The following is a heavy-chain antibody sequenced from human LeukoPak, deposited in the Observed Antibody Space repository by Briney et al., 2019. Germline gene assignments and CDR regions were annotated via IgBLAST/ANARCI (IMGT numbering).Heavy chain of an antibody. CDR1: GFTFSSYA. J-gene: IGHJ4*02. CDR2: ISYDGSNK. Sequence: GRSLRLSCAASGFTFSSYAMHWVRRAPGKGLEWVAVISYDGSNKYYADSVKGRFTISRDNSKNTLYLQMNSLRAEDTAVYYCARVPTYYYGSGSYYNVGYFDYWGQGTLVTVSS. D-gene: IGHD3-10*01. V-gene: IGHV3-30*04. CDR3: ARVPTYYYGSGSYYNVGYFDY.